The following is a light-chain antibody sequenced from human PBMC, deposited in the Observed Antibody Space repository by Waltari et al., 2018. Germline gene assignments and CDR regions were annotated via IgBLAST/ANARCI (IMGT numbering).Light chain of an antibody. V-gene: IGLV1-40*01. CDR2: GST. J-gene: IGLJ3*02. CDR3: QSYDTSLSVV. Sequence: QSVLTQPPSVSGAPGQRVTISCTGSGSNIGAGYDVHWYQQLPRAAPKLLIYGSTSRPLGVPARFFGSTSDTSASLAITGLQAEDEADYYCQSYDTSLSVVFGGGTKLTVL. CDR1: GSNIGAGYD.